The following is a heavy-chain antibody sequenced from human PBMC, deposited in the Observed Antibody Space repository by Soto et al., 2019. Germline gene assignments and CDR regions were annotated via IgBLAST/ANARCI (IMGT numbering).Heavy chain of an antibody. D-gene: IGHD2-21*02. CDR3: ASALRVTP. CDR2: MNPESGDT. Sequence: QVQVVQSGTEVKKPGASVKVSCKVSGYTFTTYDINWVRQAPGQGLEWMGWMNPESGDTGFAQKFQGRLTLTRDTSMNTAFMELSSLTSEDTAVYYCASALRVTPWGQGTLVTVST. J-gene: IGHJ5*02. V-gene: IGHV1-8*01. CDR1: GYTFTTYD.